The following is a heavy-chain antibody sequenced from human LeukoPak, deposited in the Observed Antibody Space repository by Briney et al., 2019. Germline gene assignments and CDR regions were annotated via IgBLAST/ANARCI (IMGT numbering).Heavy chain of an antibody. D-gene: IGHD3-22*01. CDR3: ARTRIVYNSRGYIARTFDY. Sequence: PSETLSLTCAVSGGSISSGGYYWSWIRQPPGKGLEWIGYIYHSGSTYYNPSLKSRVTISVDRSKNQFSLKLSSVTAADTAVYYCARTRIVYNSRGYIARTFDYWGQGTLVTVSS. CDR2: IYHSGST. J-gene: IGHJ4*02. V-gene: IGHV4-30-2*01. CDR1: GGSISSGGYY.